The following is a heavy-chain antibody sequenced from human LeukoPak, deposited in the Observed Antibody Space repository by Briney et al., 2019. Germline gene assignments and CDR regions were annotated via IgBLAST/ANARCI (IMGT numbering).Heavy chain of an antibody. CDR3: ARGPPDSQWLVWYYFDY. CDR1: GGSISTYY. J-gene: IGHJ4*02. D-gene: IGHD6-19*01. Sequence: SETLSLTCTVSGGSISTYYWSWIRQPPGKGLEWIGYIYYSGSTKYNSALKGRVTISVDTSKNQFSLFLSSVTAADTAVYYCARGPPDSQWLVWYYFDYWRQGTLVTVSS. CDR2: IYYSGST. V-gene: IGHV4-59*01.